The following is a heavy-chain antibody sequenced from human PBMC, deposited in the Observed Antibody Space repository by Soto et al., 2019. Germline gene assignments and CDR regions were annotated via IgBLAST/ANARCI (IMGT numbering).Heavy chain of an antibody. V-gene: IGHV4-39*01. J-gene: IGHJ4*02. CDR1: GGSISSTNYY. D-gene: IGHD4-17*01. CDR2: IYYSGST. Sequence: QLQLQESGPGLVKPSETLSLTCTVSGGSISSTNYYWGWIRQPPGKGLEWIGSIYYSGSTYYNPSLKSRVTISVDTSKTQFSLMLSSVTAADTAVYYCARGFTTVVTVDYWGQGTLVTVSS. CDR3: ARGFTTVVTVDY.